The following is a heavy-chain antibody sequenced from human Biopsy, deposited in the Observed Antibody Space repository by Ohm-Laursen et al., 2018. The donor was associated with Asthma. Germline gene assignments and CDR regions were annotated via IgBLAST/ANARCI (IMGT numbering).Heavy chain of an antibody. V-gene: IGHV3-30*18. CDR3: AKEVFPGWELRRGPDS. CDR2: ISFDGSNK. D-gene: IGHD1-26*01. J-gene: IGHJ4*02. Sequence: SSLRLSCAASGFTFGDYWMSWVRQAPGKGLDWVAVISFDGSNKNYTDSVKGRFTISRDNSRNTLHLEMSSLRAEDTAVYFCAKEVFPGWELRRGPDSWGQGTLVTVSS. CDR1: GFTFGDYW.